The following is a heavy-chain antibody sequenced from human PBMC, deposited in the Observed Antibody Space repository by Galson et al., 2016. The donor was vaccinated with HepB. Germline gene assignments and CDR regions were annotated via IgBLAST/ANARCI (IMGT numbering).Heavy chain of an antibody. J-gene: IGHJ6*02. V-gene: IGHV1-69*13. CDR3: ARGFVGFGPNYYDMDV. D-gene: IGHD3/OR15-3a*01. Sequence: SVKVSCKGSGGTFNNHTISWVRQAPGQGLEWMGGIIPIFGSADYAQKFLGRVSITADESTFTAYMFLTSLRSDDTAVYYCARGFVGFGPNYYDMDVWGQGTTVTVSS. CDR2: IIPIFGSA. CDR1: GGTFNNHT.